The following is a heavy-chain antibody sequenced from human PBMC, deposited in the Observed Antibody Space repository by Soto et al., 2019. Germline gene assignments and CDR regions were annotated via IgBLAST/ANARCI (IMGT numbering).Heavy chain of an antibody. J-gene: IGHJ6*02. Sequence: SETLSLTCTVSGGSISSGDYYWSWIRQPPGKGLEWIGYIYYSGGTYYNPSLKSRVTISVDTSKNQFSLKLSSVTAADTAVYYCARDRKLVSKKKYYYYGMDVWGQGTTVTVSS. CDR3: ARDRKLVSKKKYYYYGMDV. D-gene: IGHD6-13*01. CDR2: IYYSGGT. V-gene: IGHV4-30-4*01. CDR1: GGSISSGDYY.